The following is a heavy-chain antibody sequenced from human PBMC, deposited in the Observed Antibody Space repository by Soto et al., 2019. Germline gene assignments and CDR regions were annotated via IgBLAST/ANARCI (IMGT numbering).Heavy chain of an antibody. CDR3: ARHLKYSSRVTFDY. D-gene: IGHD6-6*01. V-gene: IGHV4-39*01. J-gene: IGHJ4*02. CDR1: GGSISSSSYY. CDR2: IYYSGST. Sequence: LSLTFTVSGGSISSSSYYWGWIRQPPGKGLEWIGSIYYSGSTYYNPSLKSRVTISVDTSKNQFSLKLSSVTAADTAVYYCARHLKYSSRVTFDYWGQGTLVTVSS.